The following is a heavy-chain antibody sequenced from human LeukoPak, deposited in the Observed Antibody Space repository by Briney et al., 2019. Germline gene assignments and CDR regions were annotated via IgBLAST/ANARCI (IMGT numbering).Heavy chain of an antibody. D-gene: IGHD6-13*01. V-gene: IGHV1-2*02. J-gene: IGHJ4*02. CDR3: ARDSSSWSFDC. CDR2: INPNSGGT. CDR1: GYTFTVYY. Sequence: EASVKVSCKASGYTFTVYYMHWVRQAPGQGLEWMGWINPNSGGTNYAQKFQGRVTMTRDTSISTAYMDLSRLRSDDTAVYYCARDSSSWSFDCWGQGTLVTVSS.